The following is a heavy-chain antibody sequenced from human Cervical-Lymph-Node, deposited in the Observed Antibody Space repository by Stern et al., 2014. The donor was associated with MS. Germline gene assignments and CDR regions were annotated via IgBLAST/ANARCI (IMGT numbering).Heavy chain of an antibody. Sequence: QVQLQESGPGLVKPSETLSLTCTVSGGSISSYYWSWIRQPPGKGLEWIGYIYYSGSTNYNPSLKSRVTISVDTSKNQFSLKLSSVTAADTAVYYCAREAIIAAAGTGFDYWGQGTLVTVSS. V-gene: IGHV4-59*01. CDR3: AREAIIAAAGTGFDY. CDR1: GGSISSYY. D-gene: IGHD6-13*01. CDR2: IYYSGST. J-gene: IGHJ4*02.